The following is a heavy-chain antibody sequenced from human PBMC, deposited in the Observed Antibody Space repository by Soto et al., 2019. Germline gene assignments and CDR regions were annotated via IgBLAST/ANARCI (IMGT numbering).Heavy chain of an antibody. D-gene: IGHD4-17*01. V-gene: IGHV3-23*01. CDR1: GFTFSTYA. CDR3: AKTIRPNGDYHNFDY. Sequence: EVRLLESGGGLVQPGGSLRLSCAASGFTFSTYAMSWVRQAPGKGLEWVSGFSGGGSTYYADSVEGRFTISRDNSKNTLYLQMNSLSAEDTAVYYCAKTIRPNGDYHNFDYWGQGTLVTVSS. J-gene: IGHJ4*02. CDR2: FSGGGST.